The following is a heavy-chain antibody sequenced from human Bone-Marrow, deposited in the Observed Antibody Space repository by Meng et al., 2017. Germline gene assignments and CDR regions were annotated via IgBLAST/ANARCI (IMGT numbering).Heavy chain of an antibody. CDR1: GYTFTGYY. CDR2: INPNSGGT. J-gene: IGHJ5*02. Sequence: QVQLVPSGAEVKKPGASVKVSCKASGYTFTGYYMRWVRQAPGQGLEWMGRINPNSGGTNYAQKFQGRVTMTRDTSISTAYMELSRLRSDDTAVYYCARVSVRGVIRWFDPWGQGTLVTVSS. V-gene: IGHV1-2*06. D-gene: IGHD3-10*01. CDR3: ARVSVRGVIRWFDP.